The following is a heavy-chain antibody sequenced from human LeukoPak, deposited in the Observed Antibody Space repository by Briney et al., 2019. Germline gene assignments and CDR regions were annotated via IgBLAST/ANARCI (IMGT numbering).Heavy chain of an antibody. CDR1: GYSFSAYY. V-gene: IGHV1-2*02. D-gene: IGHD1-26*01. Sequence: ASVKVSCKASGYSFSAYYMHWVRQAPGQGLEWMGCIVPNSGGTDYAQKFQGRVTMTRDTSISTAYMELSRLRSDDTAVFYCALSVGATMGFDYWGQGTLVTVS. CDR3: ALSVGATMGFDY. J-gene: IGHJ4*02. CDR2: IVPNSGGT.